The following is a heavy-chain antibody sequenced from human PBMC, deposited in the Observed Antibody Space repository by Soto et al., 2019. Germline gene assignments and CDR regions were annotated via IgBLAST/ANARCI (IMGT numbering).Heavy chain of an antibody. CDR1: GESFTGYY. J-gene: IGHJ6*03. Sequence: PSETLSLTCAVYGESFTGYYWSWIRQPPGAGLEWIGETNHSGTTNYNPSLKSRVIISVDTSKNQFSLKLSSVTAADTAVYYCARGYYDFWSGFPSMDVWGKGTTVTVSS. CDR3: ARGYYDFWSGFPSMDV. D-gene: IGHD3-3*01. CDR2: TNHSGTT. V-gene: IGHV4-34*01.